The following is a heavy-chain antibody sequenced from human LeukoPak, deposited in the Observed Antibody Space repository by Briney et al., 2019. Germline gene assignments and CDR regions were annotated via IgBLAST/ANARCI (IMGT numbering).Heavy chain of an antibody. CDR3: AREGGTIFGVVISYYYYYMDV. D-gene: IGHD3-3*01. CDR2: IIPIFGTA. Sequence: SVKVSCKASGGTFSSYAISWVRQAPGQGLEWMGRIIPIFGTANYAQKFQGRVTITTDESTSTAYMELSGLRSEDTAVYYCAREGGTIFGVVISYYYYYMDVWGKGTTVTVSS. V-gene: IGHV1-69*05. CDR1: GGTFSSYA. J-gene: IGHJ6*03.